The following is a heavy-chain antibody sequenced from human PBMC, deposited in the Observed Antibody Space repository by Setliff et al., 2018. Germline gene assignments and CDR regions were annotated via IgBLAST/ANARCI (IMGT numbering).Heavy chain of an antibody. D-gene: IGHD3-3*01. CDR1: GYTFISYG. Sequence: ASVKVSCKTSGYTFISYGLSWMRQAPGQGLEWMGWINPKSGGTRYAQKFQGRVTMTRDTSISTAYMELSSLRSDDTAVYYCARGNNVDHEYFDFWVASGDSDHWGQGTLVTVSS. J-gene: IGHJ5*02. CDR3: ARGNNVDHEYFDFWVASGDSDH. V-gene: IGHV1-2*02. CDR2: INPKSGGT.